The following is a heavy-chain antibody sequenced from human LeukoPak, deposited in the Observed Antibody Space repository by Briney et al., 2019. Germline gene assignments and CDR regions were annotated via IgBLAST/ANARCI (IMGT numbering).Heavy chain of an antibody. CDR3: AKDTAVAGGVA. D-gene: IGHD6-19*01. CDR2: ISWNSGSI. Sequence: GRSLRLSCAASGFTFDDYAMHWVRQAPGKGLDGVSGISWNSGSIGYADSVKGRFTISRDNAKNSLYLQMNSLRAEDTALYYCAKDTAVAGGVAWGQGTLVTVSS. V-gene: IGHV3-9*01. CDR1: GFTFDDYA. J-gene: IGHJ5*02.